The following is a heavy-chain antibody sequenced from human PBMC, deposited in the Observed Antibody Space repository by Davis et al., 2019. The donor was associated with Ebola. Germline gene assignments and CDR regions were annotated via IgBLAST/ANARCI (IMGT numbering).Heavy chain of an antibody. V-gene: IGHV4-59*01. CDR3: ARYSNYVGYFDY. D-gene: IGHD4-11*01. J-gene: IGHJ4*02. CDR2: IYYSGST. Sequence: MPSETLSLTCTVSGGSISSYYWSWIRQPPGKGLEWIGYIYYSGSTNYNPSLKSRVTTSVDTSKNQFSLKLSSVTAADTAVYYCARYSNYVGYFDYWGQGTLVTVSS. CDR1: GGSISSYY.